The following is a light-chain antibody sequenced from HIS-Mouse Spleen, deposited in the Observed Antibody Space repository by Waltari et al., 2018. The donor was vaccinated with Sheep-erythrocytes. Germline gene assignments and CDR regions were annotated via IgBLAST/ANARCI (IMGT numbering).Light chain of an antibody. Sequence: SYELTQPPSVSVSPGQTASITCSGDKLGDKYACWYQQKPGHSPVLVIYQDSKRPSGIPERFSGSNSGNTATLTISRVEAGDEADYYCQVWDSSSDHPYVFGTGTKVTVL. CDR1: KLGDKY. CDR2: QDS. CDR3: QVWDSSSDHPYV. J-gene: IGLJ1*01. V-gene: IGLV3-1*01.